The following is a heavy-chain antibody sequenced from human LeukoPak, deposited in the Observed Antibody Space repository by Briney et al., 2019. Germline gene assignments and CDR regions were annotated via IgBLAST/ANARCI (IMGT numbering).Heavy chain of an antibody. J-gene: IGHJ5*02. CDR2: ISGSGGST. V-gene: IGHV3-23*01. Sequence: GGSLRLSCAASGFTFSSYAMSWVRQAPGKGLEWVSAISGSGGSTYYTDSVKGRFTISRDNSKNTLYLQMNSLRAEDTAVYYCAKMGPPKLIAAAGMGSWGQGTLVTVSS. CDR3: AKMGPPKLIAAAGMGS. CDR1: GFTFSSYA. D-gene: IGHD6-13*01.